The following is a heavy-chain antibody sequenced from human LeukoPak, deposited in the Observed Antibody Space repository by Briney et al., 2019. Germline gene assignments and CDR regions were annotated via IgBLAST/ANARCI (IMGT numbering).Heavy chain of an antibody. CDR2: INTGGSTT. V-gene: IGHV3-74*01. Sequence: AGGSLRLSCAASGLTFSSHWMHWVRQAPGKGLVWVSRINTGGSTTDYADSVKGRFTISRDNAKNTLYLQMNSLRAEDTAVYYCSRDLRGRDDYWGQGILVIVSS. CDR3: SRDLRGRDDY. CDR1: GLTFSSHW. J-gene: IGHJ4*02. D-gene: IGHD5-24*01.